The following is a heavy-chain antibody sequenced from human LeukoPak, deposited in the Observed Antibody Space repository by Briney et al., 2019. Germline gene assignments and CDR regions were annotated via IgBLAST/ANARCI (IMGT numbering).Heavy chain of an antibody. D-gene: IGHD1-26*01. Sequence: GASVKVSCKASGYTFTGYYMHWVRQAPGQGLEWMGWISAYNGNTNYAQKLQGRVTMTTDTSTSTAYMELRSLRSDDTAVYYCARDLLVVGATYWFDPWGQGTLVTVSS. CDR3: ARDLLVVGATYWFDP. CDR1: GYTFTGYY. V-gene: IGHV1-18*04. CDR2: ISAYNGNT. J-gene: IGHJ5*02.